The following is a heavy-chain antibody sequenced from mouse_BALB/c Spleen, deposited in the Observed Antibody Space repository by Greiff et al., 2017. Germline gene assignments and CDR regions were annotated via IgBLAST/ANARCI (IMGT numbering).Heavy chain of an antibody. J-gene: IGHJ3*01. Sequence: EVQRVESGGGLVQPGGSLRLSCATSGFTFTDYYMSWVRQPPGKALEWLGFIRNKANGYTTEYSASVKGRFTISRDNSQSILYLQMNTLRAEDSATYYCARDNDGYPWFAYWGQGTLVTVAA. CDR2: IRNKANGYTT. CDR3: ARDNDGYPWFAY. CDR1: GFTFTDYY. V-gene: IGHV7-3*02. D-gene: IGHD2-3*01.